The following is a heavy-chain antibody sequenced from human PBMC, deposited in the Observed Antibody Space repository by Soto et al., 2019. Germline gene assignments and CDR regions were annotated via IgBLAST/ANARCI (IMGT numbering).Heavy chain of an antibody. CDR1: GFTFSSYW. CDR2: IKQDGSEK. CDR3: AREIGLRFWEWLSPLDV. D-gene: IGHD3-3*01. V-gene: IGHV3-7*01. Sequence: LRLSCAASGFTFSSYWMSWVRQAPGKGLEWVSNIKQDGSEKYYVDSVKGRFTISRDNAKNSLYLQMNSLRAEDTAVYYCAREIGLRFWEWLSPLDVWGKGNTVTVSS. J-gene: IGHJ6*04.